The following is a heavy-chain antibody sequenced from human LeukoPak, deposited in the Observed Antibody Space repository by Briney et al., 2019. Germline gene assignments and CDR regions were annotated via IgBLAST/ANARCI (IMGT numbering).Heavy chain of an antibody. D-gene: IGHD6-19*01. CDR1: GFTFSSYS. CDR2: ISSSSSYI. Sequence: RGSLRLSCAASGFTFSSYSMNWVRQAPGKGLEWVSSISSSSSYIYYADSVKGRFTISRDNSKNTLYLQMNSLRAEDTAVYYCAKDKSAVAFDFDYWGQGTLVTVSS. V-gene: IGHV3-21*04. CDR3: AKDKSAVAFDFDY. J-gene: IGHJ4*02.